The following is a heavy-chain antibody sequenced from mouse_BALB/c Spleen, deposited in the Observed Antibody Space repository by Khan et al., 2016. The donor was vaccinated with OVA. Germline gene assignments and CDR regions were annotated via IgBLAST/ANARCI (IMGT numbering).Heavy chain of an antibody. D-gene: IGHD2-14*01. Sequence: IQLVQSGPELKKPGETVRISCKASGYTFTTAGIQWVQQMPGKGLKWIVWINTHSGVPKYAEDFKGRFAFSLEISVNTAYLQITKLKNEDTATYIGARGGAAYYRNDGGAMEYWGQGTSVTVSS. CDR1: GYTFTTAG. V-gene: IGHV9-4*02. J-gene: IGHJ4*01. CDR2: INTHSGVP. CDR3: ARGGAAYYRNDGGAMEY.